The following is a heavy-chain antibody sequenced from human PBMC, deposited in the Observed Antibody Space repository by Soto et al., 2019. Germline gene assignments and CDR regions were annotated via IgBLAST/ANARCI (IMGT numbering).Heavy chain of an antibody. D-gene: IGHD5-18*01. Sequence: PWWSLRLSCSASVFTFSSYSMNWFRQAPGKGLEWVSSISSSSSYIYYADSVKGRFTISRDNAKNSLYLQMNSLRAEDTAVYYCARAQGYGPSYYYYGMDVWGQGTTVTVSS. V-gene: IGHV3-21*01. J-gene: IGHJ6*02. CDR1: VFTFSSYS. CDR2: ISSSSSYI. CDR3: ARAQGYGPSYYYYGMDV.